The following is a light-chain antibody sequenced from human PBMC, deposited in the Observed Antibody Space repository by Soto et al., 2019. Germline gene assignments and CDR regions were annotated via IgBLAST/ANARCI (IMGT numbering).Light chain of an antibody. CDR1: QSVSSD. CDR2: DAS. V-gene: IGKV3D-15*01. CDR3: QYYNNWPPSWT. Sequence: EIVMTQSPATLSVSPGERATFSCRASQSVSSDLVWYQQKPGQAPRLLIYDASNRATGIPARFSGSGSGTDFTLTISSLQSEDFAVYYCQYYNNWPPSWTFGQGTKVDI. J-gene: IGKJ1*01.